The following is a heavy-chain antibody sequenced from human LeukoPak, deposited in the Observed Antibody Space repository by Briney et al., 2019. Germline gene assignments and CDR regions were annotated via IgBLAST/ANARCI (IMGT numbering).Heavy chain of an antibody. Sequence: GASLRLSCAASGFTFSSYAMSWVRQAPGKGLEWVSAISGSGGSTYYADSVKGRFTISRDSSKNTLYLQMNSLRAEDTAVYYCAKVNLNYDILTGYYWNWFDPWGQGTLVTVSS. CDR3: AKVNLNYDILTGYYWNWFDP. D-gene: IGHD3-9*01. J-gene: IGHJ5*02. V-gene: IGHV3-23*01. CDR2: ISGSGGST. CDR1: GFTFSSYA.